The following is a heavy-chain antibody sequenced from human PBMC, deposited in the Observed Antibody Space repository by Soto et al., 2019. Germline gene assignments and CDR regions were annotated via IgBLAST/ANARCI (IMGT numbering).Heavy chain of an antibody. CDR2: IIGTSNYK. J-gene: IGHJ6*02. D-gene: IGHD2-2*01. Sequence: VGSLRLSCAASGFTFSTYTMNWVRQAPGKGPEWVSSIIGTSNYKYYADSMKGRFSVSRDNTKNSVYLQMNSLRAEDTAVYYCAREIGYCASTSCIYGLDVWGQGTTVTVSS. CDR1: GFTFSTYT. V-gene: IGHV3-21*01. CDR3: AREIGYCASTSCIYGLDV.